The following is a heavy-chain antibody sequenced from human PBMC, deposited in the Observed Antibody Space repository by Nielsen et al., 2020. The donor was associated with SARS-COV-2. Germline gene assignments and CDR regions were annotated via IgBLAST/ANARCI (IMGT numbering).Heavy chain of an antibody. J-gene: IGHJ6*02. CDR3: ARGPPDIVVVPAAPSPYYYYYGMDV. V-gene: IGHV3-33*01. CDR2: IWYDGSNK. D-gene: IGHD2-2*01. Sequence: VRQAPGKGLEWVAVIWYDGSNKYYADSVKGRFTISRDNSKNTLYLQMNSLRAEDTALYHCARGPPDIVVVPAAPSPYYYYYGMDVWGQGTTVTVSS.